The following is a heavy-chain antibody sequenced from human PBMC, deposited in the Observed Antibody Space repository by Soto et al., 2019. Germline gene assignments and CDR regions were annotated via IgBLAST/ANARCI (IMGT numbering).Heavy chain of an antibody. Sequence: GASVKVSCKASGGTFSSYAISWVRQAPGQGLEWMGGIIPIFGTANYAQKFQGRVTITADESTSTAYMELSSLRSEDTAVYYCAGLEWLHLDYWGQGTLVTVSS. CDR3: AGLEWLHLDY. J-gene: IGHJ4*02. V-gene: IGHV1-69*13. D-gene: IGHD3-3*01. CDR1: GGTFSSYA. CDR2: IIPIFGTA.